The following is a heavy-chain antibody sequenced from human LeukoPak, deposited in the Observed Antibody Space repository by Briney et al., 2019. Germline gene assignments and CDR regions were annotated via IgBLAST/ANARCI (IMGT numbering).Heavy chain of an antibody. CDR1: GGSISSYY. D-gene: IGHD1-26*01. CDR3: ARRATTGFSFDY. V-gene: IGHV4-59*08. Sequence: SETLSLTCTVSGGSISSYYWSWIRQSPEKGLEWIGYVYYSGSTNYNPSLESRVIISVDTSKNQFSLKLSSVTAADTAVYYCARRATTGFSFDYWGQGTLVTVSS. CDR2: VYYSGST. J-gene: IGHJ4*02.